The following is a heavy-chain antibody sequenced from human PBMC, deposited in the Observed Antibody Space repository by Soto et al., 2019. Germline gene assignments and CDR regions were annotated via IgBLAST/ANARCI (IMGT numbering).Heavy chain of an antibody. CDR3: AGGPTVTYGMDV. Sequence: QVQLVESGGGVVQPGRSLRLSCAASGFTFSSYGMHWVRQAPGKGLEWVAVISYDGSNKYYADSVKGRFTISRDNSKNTLYLQMNSLRAEDTAVSYCAGGPTVTYGMDVWGQGATVTVSS. CDR2: ISYDGSNK. D-gene: IGHD4-17*01. CDR1: GFTFSSYG. J-gene: IGHJ6*02. V-gene: IGHV3-30*03.